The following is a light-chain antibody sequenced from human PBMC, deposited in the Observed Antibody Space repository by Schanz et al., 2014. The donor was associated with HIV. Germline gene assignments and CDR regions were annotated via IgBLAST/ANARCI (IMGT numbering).Light chain of an antibody. J-gene: IGLJ2*01. V-gene: IGLV2-8*01. CDR2: EVD. CDR1: SSDVGGHDR. Sequence: QSALTQPPSASGSPGQSVTISCTGTSSDVGGHDRVSWYQQYPGKAPKLLIYEVDKRPSGVPDRFSGSKSGNTASLTVSGLQAEDEADYYCSSYAGSNSVIFGGGTKLTVL. CDR3: SSYAGSNSVI.